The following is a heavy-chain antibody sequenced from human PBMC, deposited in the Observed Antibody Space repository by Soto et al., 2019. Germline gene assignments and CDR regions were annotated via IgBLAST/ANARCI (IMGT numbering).Heavy chain of an antibody. J-gene: IGHJ6*02. D-gene: IGHD1-26*01. CDR2: VNDRWGS. CDR1: GDSISSYY. Sequence: PSETLSLTCAVSGDSISSYYCMWIRQPPGKGLEWIGYVNDRWGSHYNPSLKSRVAISLDTSKSQFSLKMTSVTATDTAVYYCVRQGDGALHGLVDVWTQGTTVTVSS. CDR3: VRQGDGALHGLVDV. V-gene: IGHV4-59*08.